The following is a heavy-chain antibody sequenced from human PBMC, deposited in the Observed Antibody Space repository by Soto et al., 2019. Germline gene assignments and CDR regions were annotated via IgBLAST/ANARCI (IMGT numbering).Heavy chain of an antibody. Sequence: QVQLQESGPGLVKPSQTLSLTCTVSGASITSGAYYWSWLRPHPGKGLEWIGNIYYSGNTYYHPSPKSRVTITVDTSTSTVSMDLSCVTSADTAVYYCARGRVAVARWGQGTLVTVSS. J-gene: IGHJ4*02. D-gene: IGHD2-15*01. CDR3: ARGRVAVAR. CDR2: IYYSGNT. CDR1: GASITSGAYY. V-gene: IGHV4-31*03.